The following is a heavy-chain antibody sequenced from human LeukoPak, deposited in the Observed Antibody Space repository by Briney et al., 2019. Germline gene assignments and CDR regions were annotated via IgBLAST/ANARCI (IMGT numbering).Heavy chain of an antibody. CDR2: IYYSGST. J-gene: IGHJ4*02. D-gene: IGHD5-24*01. Sequence: PSETLSLTCTVSGGSISSSSYYWGWIRQPPGKGLEWIGSIYYSGSTYYNPSLKSRVTISVDTSKNQFSLKLSSVTAADTAVYYCAREEDGYNYYFDYWGQGTLVTVSS. CDR1: GGSISSSSYY. CDR3: AREEDGYNYYFDY. V-gene: IGHV4-39*02.